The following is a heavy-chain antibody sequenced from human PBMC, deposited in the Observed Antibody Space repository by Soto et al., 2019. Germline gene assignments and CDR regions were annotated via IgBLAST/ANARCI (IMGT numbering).Heavy chain of an antibody. CDR1: GGTFSSYA. CDR2: IIPIFGTA. V-gene: IGHV1-69*13. CDR3: AKGTLAGSIYPYVMDV. D-gene: IGHD3-3*02. Sequence: SVKVSCKASGGTFSSYAISWVRQAPGQGLEWMGGIIPIFGTANYAQKFQGRVTITADESTSTAYMELSSLRSEDTAVYYCAKGTLAGSIYPYVMDVWGQGTTVILSS. J-gene: IGHJ6*02.